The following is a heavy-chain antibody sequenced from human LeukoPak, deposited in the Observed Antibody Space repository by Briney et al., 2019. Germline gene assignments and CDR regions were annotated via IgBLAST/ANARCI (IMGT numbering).Heavy chain of an antibody. D-gene: IGHD6-13*01. Sequence: GGSLRLSCAASGFTFTNYWMHWVRQAPGKGLVWVSRIDIDGTGTSYADSVKGRFTISRDNAKNTVSLQMNSLKAEDTAVYYCARGEQQLPTYFDYWGQGTLVTVSS. CDR1: GFTFTNYW. CDR2: IDIDGTGT. V-gene: IGHV3-74*01. J-gene: IGHJ4*02. CDR3: ARGEQQLPTYFDY.